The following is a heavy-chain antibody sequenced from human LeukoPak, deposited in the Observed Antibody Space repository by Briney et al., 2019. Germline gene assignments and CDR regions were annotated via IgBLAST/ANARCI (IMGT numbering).Heavy chain of an antibody. CDR1: GGSISSYY. V-gene: IGHV4-59*01. J-gene: IGHJ3*02. CDR3: ARDGGYGAFDI. D-gene: IGHD1-26*01. CDR2: IYYSGST. Sequence: SETLSLTCTVSGGSISSYYWSWIRQPPGKGLEWIGYIYYSGSTNYNPSLKTRVTISVDTSKNQFSLKLNSVSAADTAVYYCARDGGYGAFDIWGQGTMVTVSS.